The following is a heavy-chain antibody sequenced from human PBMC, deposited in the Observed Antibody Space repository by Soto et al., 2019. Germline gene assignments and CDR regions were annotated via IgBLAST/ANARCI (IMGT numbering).Heavy chain of an antibody. V-gene: IGHV4-34*01. J-gene: IGHJ4*02. CDR3: VRARKYYYDSSGYYPR. D-gene: IGHD3-22*01. CDR1: GGSFSGYY. CDR2: INHSGST. Sequence: LSLTCAVYGGSFSGYYWSWIRQPPGKGLEWIGEINHSGSTNYNPSLKSRVTISVDTSKNQFSLKLSSVTAADTAVYYCVRARKYYYDSSGYYPRWGQGTLVTVSS.